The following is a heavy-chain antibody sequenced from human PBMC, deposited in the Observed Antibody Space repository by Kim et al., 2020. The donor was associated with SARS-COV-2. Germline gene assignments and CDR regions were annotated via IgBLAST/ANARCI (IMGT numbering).Heavy chain of an antibody. J-gene: IGHJ4*02. CDR2: ISSTADPT. CDR3: ARAGDGYYDSSRRYSGGYYFDH. D-gene: IGHD3-22*01. CDR1: GFTFSNYD. V-gene: IGHV3-64*01. Sequence: GGSLRLSCAASGFTFSNYDMHWVRQAPGKRLEHVSAISSTADPTYYVNSVKGRFTVSRDNSKNTLSLQLGSLRTEDRAVYHCARAGDGYYDSSRRYSGGYYFDHWGQGAVVTVSS.